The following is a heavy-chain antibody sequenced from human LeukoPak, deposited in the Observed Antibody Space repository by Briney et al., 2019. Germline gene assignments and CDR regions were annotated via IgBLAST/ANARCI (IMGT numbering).Heavy chain of an antibody. Sequence: SETLSLTCTVSGGSISINNYYWGWIRQPPGKGLEWIGSIYYSGSTYCNPSLKSRVTISVDTSKNQFSLKLSSVTAADTAVYYCARATLYYDFWSGYYHPSHFDYWGQGTLVTVSS. CDR3: ARATLYYDFWSGYYHPSHFDY. D-gene: IGHD3-3*01. CDR2: IYYSGST. V-gene: IGHV4-39*07. J-gene: IGHJ4*02. CDR1: GGSISINNYY.